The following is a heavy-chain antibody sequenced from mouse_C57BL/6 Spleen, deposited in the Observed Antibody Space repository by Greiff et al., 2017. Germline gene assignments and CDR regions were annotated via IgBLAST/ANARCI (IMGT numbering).Heavy chain of an antibody. CDR3: ARNDGSTTHWYFDV. V-gene: IGHV2-2*01. CDR1: GFSLTSSG. Sequence: VQLQQSGPGLVQPSQSLSITCTVSGFSLTSSGVHWVRQSPGKGLEWLGVIWSGGSTDYNAAFISRLSISKDNSKSQVFFKMNSLQADDTAIYYCARNDGSTTHWYFDVWGTGTTVTVSS. CDR2: IWSGGST. D-gene: IGHD1-1*01. J-gene: IGHJ1*03.